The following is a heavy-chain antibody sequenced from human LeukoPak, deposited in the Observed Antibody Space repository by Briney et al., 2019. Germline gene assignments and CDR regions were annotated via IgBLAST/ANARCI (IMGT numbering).Heavy chain of an antibody. D-gene: IGHD2-2*01. Sequence: GGSLRLSCAASGFTVSSNYMSWVRQAPGKGLEWVSVIYSGGSTYYADSVKGRFTISRDNSKNTLYLQMNSLRAEDTAVYYCAKDLMGSTSPNWFDPWGQGTLVTVSS. CDR3: AKDLMGSTSPNWFDP. CDR2: IYSGGST. V-gene: IGHV3-53*01. CDR1: GFTVSSNY. J-gene: IGHJ5*02.